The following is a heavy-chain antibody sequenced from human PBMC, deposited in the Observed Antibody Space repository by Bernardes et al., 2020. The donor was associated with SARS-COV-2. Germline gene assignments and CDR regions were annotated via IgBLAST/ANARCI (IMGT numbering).Heavy chain of an antibody. J-gene: IGHJ4*02. CDR3: AKAMSRGGYEPDY. Sequence: GGSLRLSCAASGFTFSSYGMHWVRQAPGKGLEWVAVISYDGSNKYYADSVKGRFTISRDNSKNTLYLQMNSLRAEDTAVYYCAKAMSRGGYEPDYWGQGTLVTVSS. CDR2: ISYDGSNK. V-gene: IGHV3-30*18. CDR1: GFTFSSYG. D-gene: IGHD5-12*01.